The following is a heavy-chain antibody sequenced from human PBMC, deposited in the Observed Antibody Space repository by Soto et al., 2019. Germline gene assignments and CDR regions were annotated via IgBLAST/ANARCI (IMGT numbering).Heavy chain of an antibody. CDR1: GFTFSSYA. V-gene: IGHV3-30-3*01. CDR2: ISYDGSNK. Sequence: GGSLRLSCAASGFTFSSYAMHWVRQAPGKGLEWVAVISYDGSNKYYADSVKGRFTISRDNSKNTLYLQMNSLRAEDTAVYYCARVEYYYGSGSYYNAFDIWGQGTMVTVSS. CDR3: ARVEYYYGSGSYYNAFDI. J-gene: IGHJ3*02. D-gene: IGHD3-10*01.